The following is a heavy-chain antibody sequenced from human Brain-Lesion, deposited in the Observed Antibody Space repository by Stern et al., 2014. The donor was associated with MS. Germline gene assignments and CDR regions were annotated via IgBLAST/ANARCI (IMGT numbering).Heavy chain of an antibody. D-gene: IGHD5-12*01. CDR2: IYASGTT. CDR1: GLTVANEY. V-gene: IGHV3-53*04. J-gene: IGHJ6*02. CDR3: AREGGDDDDYYGLDV. Sequence: EVQLVQSGGGLVQPGGSLRLSCAASGLTVANEYMSWVRQAPGKGPEWVSLIYASGTTAYADSVKGRFIISRHNSENTLSLQMNSLRPEDTAVYYCAREGGDDDDYYGLDVCGPGTTVTVSS.